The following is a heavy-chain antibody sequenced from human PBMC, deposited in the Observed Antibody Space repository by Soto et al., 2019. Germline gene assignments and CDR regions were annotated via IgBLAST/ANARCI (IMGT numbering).Heavy chain of an antibody. D-gene: IGHD3-10*01. J-gene: IGHJ4*02. CDR2: ISGSGGSI. V-gene: IGHV3-23*01. Sequence: ESGGGLVQPGGSLRLSCAASGFTFSNYAMSWVRQAPGKGLEWVSSISGSGGSIYYAGSVKGRFTISRDNSKNTLYLQMNSLRADDTAVYYCAKDPFGSGSYSVDYWGQGTLVTVSS. CDR1: GFTFSNYA. CDR3: AKDPFGSGSYSVDY.